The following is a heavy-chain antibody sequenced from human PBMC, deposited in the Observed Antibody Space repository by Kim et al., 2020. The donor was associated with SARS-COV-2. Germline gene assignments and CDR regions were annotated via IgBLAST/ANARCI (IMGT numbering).Heavy chain of an antibody. V-gene: IGHV3-30*04. CDR2: ISYDGSNK. CDR1: GFTFSSYA. CDR3: ARADSGYETLLDY. D-gene: IGHD5-12*01. Sequence: GGSLRLSCAASGFTFSSYAMHWVRQAPGKGLEWVAVISYDGSNKYYADSVKGRFTISRDNSKNTLYLQMNSLRAEDTAVYYCARADSGYETLLDYWGQGTLVTVSS. J-gene: IGHJ4*02.